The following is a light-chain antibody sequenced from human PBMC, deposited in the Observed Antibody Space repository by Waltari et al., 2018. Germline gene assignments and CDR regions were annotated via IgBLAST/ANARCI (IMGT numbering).Light chain of an antibody. V-gene: IGKV4-1*01. Sequence: DIVMTQSPDSLAVSLGERVTINCKSRQSVLYSSNNKNYLAWYQQKPGQPPKLLIYWAATRESGVPDRVSGSGSGTDFTLTISSLQAEDVAVYYCQQYYSTPPYTFGQGTKLEIK. CDR3: QQYYSTPPYT. CDR1: QSVLYSSNNKNY. J-gene: IGKJ2*01. CDR2: WAA.